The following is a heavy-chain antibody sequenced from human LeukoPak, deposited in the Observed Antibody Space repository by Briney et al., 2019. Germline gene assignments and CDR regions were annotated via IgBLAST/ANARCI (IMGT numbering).Heavy chain of an antibody. Sequence: ASVKVSCKASGFTFTNYGISWVRQAPGQGLEWMGWISTNSDIRTYAQTLQGRFTMTTDTATTTAYMELNNLTFDDTAVYYCARDWDAMNNCFDPWGQGTPVTVSS. CDR1: GFTFTNYG. D-gene: IGHD1-26*01. CDR3: ARDWDAMNNCFDP. CDR2: ISTNSDIR. V-gene: IGHV1-18*01. J-gene: IGHJ5*02.